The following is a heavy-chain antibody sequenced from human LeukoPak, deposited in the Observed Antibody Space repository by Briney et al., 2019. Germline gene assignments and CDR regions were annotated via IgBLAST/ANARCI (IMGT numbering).Heavy chain of an antibody. CDR3: ARMRQQLVSDY. J-gene: IGHJ4*02. D-gene: IGHD6-13*01. Sequence: PSQTLSLTCTVSGDSINSGAYYWSWIRQHPGKGLEWIGYMYYSGSSYCNPSLQSRVSISVDTSKKQVSLQLSSVTAADTAVYYCARMRQQLVSDYWGQGTLVTVSS. V-gene: IGHV4-31*03. CDR2: MYYSGSS. CDR1: GDSINSGAYY.